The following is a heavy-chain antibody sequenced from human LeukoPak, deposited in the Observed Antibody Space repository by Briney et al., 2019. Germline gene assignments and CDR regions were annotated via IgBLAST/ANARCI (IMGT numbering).Heavy chain of an antibody. D-gene: IGHD3-9*01. J-gene: IGHJ6*03. CDR1: GRSISSYY. Sequence: SETLSLTCTVSGRSISSYYWSWIRQPPGKGLEWIGYIYYSGSTNYNPSLKSRVTISVDTSKNQFSLKLSSVTAADTAVYYCVRVQGVRYFDWLVDYYYYMDVWGKGTTVTVSS. CDR2: IYYSGST. V-gene: IGHV4-59*01. CDR3: VRVQGVRYFDWLVDYYYYMDV.